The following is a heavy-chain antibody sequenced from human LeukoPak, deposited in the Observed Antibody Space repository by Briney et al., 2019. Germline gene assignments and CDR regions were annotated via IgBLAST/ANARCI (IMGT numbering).Heavy chain of an antibody. CDR2: IRQDGSEK. CDR3: ASGTWYSSSQDY. V-gene: IGHV3-7*01. CDR1: GFSFSTYW. D-gene: IGHD6-6*01. Sequence: GGSLRLSCAASGFSFSTYWMSWVRQAPGKGLEWVATIRQDGSEKLYVDSVKGRFTISRDNAKNSLYLQMSSLGVEDTAVYYCASGTWYSSSQDYWGQGTLVTVSS. J-gene: IGHJ4*02.